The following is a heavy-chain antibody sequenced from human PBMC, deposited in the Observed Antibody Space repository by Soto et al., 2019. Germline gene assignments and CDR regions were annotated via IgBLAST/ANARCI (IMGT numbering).Heavy chain of an antibody. CDR2: ISYSADKT. CDR3: ARRARTATTNWGAFDV. J-gene: IGHJ3*01. V-gene: IGHV3-23*01. CDR1: GFTFNTYV. D-gene: IGHD1-7*01. Sequence: LRLSCAASGFTFNTYVMNWVRQAPGKGLEWVSTISYSADKTHYADSVKGRFTISRDNSRDTLFLQMNSLRADDAAVYYCARRARTATTNWGAFDVWGQGTMVTVPS.